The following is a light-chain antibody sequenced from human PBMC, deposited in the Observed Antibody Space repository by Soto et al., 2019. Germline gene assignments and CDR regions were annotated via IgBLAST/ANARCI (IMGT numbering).Light chain of an antibody. CDR3: SSYTGSSTYVV. J-gene: IGLJ2*01. CDR2: DVS. Sequence: QSVLTQPASVSGSPGQSITISCTGTSSDVGGYNYVSWYQQHPGKAPKLMIYDVSNRPSGVSNRFSGSKSANTASLTISGLQAEDEDEYYCSSYTGSSTYVVFGGGTKLTVL. V-gene: IGLV2-14*01. CDR1: SSDVGGYNY.